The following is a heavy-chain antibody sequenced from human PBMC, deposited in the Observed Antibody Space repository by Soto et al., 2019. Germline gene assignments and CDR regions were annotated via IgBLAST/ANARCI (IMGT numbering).Heavy chain of an antibody. Sequence: QVQLVQSGAEVKKPGSSVKVSCKASGGTFSSYAISWVRQAPGQGLEWMGGIIPIVGTANYAQKFQGRVTITADESTSTAYMELSSLRSEDTAVYYCARGEVGYCSSTSCYYGMDVWGQGTTVTVSS. CDR2: IIPIVGTA. V-gene: IGHV1-69*01. J-gene: IGHJ6*02. CDR3: ARGEVGYCSSTSCYYGMDV. D-gene: IGHD2-2*01. CDR1: GGTFSSYA.